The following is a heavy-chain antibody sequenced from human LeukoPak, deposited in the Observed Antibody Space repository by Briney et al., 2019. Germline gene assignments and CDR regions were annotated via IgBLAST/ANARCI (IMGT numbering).Heavy chain of an antibody. CDR2: IYPGDSDA. Sequence: GESLKISCKGSGYSFTSYWIAWVRQMPGKGLEWMGIIYPGDSDARYSPSFQGQVTISADKSINTAYLQWSSLKASDTAMFYCARHRVGIVPTISAFDIWGQGTMVTVSS. V-gene: IGHV5-51*01. D-gene: IGHD5-12*01. CDR3: ARHRVGIVPTISAFDI. J-gene: IGHJ3*02. CDR1: GYSFTSYW.